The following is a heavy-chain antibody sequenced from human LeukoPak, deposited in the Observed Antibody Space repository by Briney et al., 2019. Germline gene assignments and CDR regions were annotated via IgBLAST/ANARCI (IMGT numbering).Heavy chain of an antibody. D-gene: IGHD2-2*01. CDR3: ARGNDLGIVVVPAAILAFGAFDI. CDR2: INPNSGGT. V-gene: IGHV1-2*02. CDR1: GYTFTGYY. Sequence: ASVKVSCKASGYTFTGYYMHWVRQAPGQGLEWMGWINPNSGGTNYAQKFQGRVTMTRDTSISTAYMELSRLRSDDTAVYYCARGNDLGIVVVPAAILAFGAFDIWGQGTMVTVSS. J-gene: IGHJ3*02.